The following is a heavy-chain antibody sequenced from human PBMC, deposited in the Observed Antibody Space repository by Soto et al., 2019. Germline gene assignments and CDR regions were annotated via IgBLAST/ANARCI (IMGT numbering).Heavy chain of an antibody. J-gene: IGHJ3*02. CDR2: IYPSDSDT. D-gene: IGHD3-22*01. CDR3: ARPRWDYYDSSGQDAFDI. V-gene: IGHV5-51*01. CDR1: GYSFTSYW. Sequence: PGESLKISCKGSGYSFTSYWIGWVRQMPGKGLEWMGIIYPSDSDTRYSPSFQGQVTISADKSISTAYLQWSSLKASDTAMYYCARPRWDYYDSSGQDAFDIWGQGTMVTVSS.